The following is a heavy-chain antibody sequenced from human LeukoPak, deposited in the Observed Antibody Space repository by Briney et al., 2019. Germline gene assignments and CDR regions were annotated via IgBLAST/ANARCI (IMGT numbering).Heavy chain of an antibody. D-gene: IGHD3-9*01. V-gene: IGHV4-30-2*01. CDR1: GGSISSGGYS. Sequence: SQTLSLTCAVSGGSISSGGYSWSWIRQPPGKGLEWIGYIYHSGSTYYNPSLKSRVTISVDRSKNQFSLKLSSVTAADTAVYYCARDRLVSASYYYYGMDVWGQGTTVTVSS. J-gene: IGHJ6*02. CDR2: IYHSGST. CDR3: ARDRLVSASYYYYGMDV.